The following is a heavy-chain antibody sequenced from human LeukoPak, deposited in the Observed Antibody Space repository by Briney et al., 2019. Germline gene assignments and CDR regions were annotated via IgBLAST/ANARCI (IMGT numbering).Heavy chain of an antibody. CDR1: GFTFSNYW. V-gene: IGHV3-7*01. CDR2: IKQDGSEK. Sequence: GGSLRLSCAASGFTFSNYWMSWVRQAPGKGLEWVANIKQDGSEKYYVDSVKGRFTISRDNAKNSLYLQMNSLRGEDTAVYYCAKDSLRERIVGSTTRGVNDYWGQGTLVTVSS. D-gene: IGHD1-26*01. J-gene: IGHJ4*02. CDR3: AKDSLRERIVGSTTRGVNDY.